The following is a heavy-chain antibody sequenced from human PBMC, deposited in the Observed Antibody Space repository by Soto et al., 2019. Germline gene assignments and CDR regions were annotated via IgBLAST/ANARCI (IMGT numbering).Heavy chain of an antibody. CDR2: ISYGGDNK. J-gene: IGHJ4*02. CDR3: AKARHSTSWYGLEADF. Sequence: PGGSLRLSCAASGFIFSDYAMHWVRQAPGKGLEWVAVISYGGDNKYYADSVRGRFATSRDNLKNTLDLQMNSLNPEDTAVYHCAKARHSTSWYGLEADFWGQGTLVTVSS. V-gene: IGHV3-30*09. D-gene: IGHD6-13*01. CDR1: GFIFSDYA.